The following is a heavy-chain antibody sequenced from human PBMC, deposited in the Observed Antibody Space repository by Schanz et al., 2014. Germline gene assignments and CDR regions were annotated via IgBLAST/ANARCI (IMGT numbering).Heavy chain of an antibody. CDR2: IIPILGME. D-gene: IGHD3-22*01. CDR1: AYTFTGYY. J-gene: IGHJ3*02. CDR3: ARDIQYHYDTSGPVGAFDI. V-gene: IGHV1-69*09. Sequence: QVQLVQSGAEVKKPGASVKVSCKASAYTFTGYYLHWVRQAPGQGLEWMGKIIPILGMENYAQKFQGRVTITADISTSTAYMDLSSLRSDDTAVYYCARDIQYHYDTSGPVGAFDIWGQGTVVTVTS.